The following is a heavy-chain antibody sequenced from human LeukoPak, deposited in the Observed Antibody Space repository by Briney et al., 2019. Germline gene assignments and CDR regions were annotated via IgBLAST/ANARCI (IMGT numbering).Heavy chain of an antibody. CDR2: INHSGST. V-gene: IGHV4-39*07. CDR3: ARGSGGSCCLYDY. D-gene: IGHD2-15*01. CDR1: GGSISSSSYY. Sequence: SETLSLTCTVSGGSISSSSYYWSWIRQPPGKGLEWIGEINHSGSTNYNPSLKSRVTISVDTSKNQFSLKLSSVTAADTAVYYCARGSGGSCCLYDYWGQGTLVTVSS. J-gene: IGHJ4*02.